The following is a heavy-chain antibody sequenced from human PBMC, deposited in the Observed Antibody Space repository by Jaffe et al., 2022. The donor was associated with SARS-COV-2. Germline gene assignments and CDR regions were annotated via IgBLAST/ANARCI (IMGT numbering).Heavy chain of an antibody. CDR1: GYTFTSYG. CDR3: ARDGKGVYYDILTGYYTPSNYYYGMDV. J-gene: IGHJ6*02. V-gene: IGHV1-18*01. D-gene: IGHD3-9*01. Sequence: QVQLVQSGAEVKKPGASVKVSCKASGYTFTSYGISWVRQAPGQGLEWMGWISAYNGNTNYAQKLQGRVTMTTDTSTSTAYMELRSLRSDDTAVYYCARDGKGVYYDILTGYYTPSNYYYGMDVWGQGTTVTVSS. CDR2: ISAYNGNT.